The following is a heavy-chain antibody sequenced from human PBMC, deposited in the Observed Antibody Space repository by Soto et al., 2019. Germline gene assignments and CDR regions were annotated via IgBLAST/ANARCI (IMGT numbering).Heavy chain of an antibody. D-gene: IGHD4-17*01. CDR1: GFSLTNSGVG. CDR2: IYWDNDR. J-gene: IGHJ5*01. Sequence: QITLKESGPTLVEPTQTLTLTCSFSGFSLTNSGVGVGWFRQAPGKALECLGIIYWDNDRRYNPSLKTRLTITKDTTKNQVVLTMTYMEPVDTGTYYCAHRVTYSGYGDVGWFDSWGHGTPVTVS. CDR3: AHRVTYSGYGDVGWFDS. V-gene: IGHV2-5*02.